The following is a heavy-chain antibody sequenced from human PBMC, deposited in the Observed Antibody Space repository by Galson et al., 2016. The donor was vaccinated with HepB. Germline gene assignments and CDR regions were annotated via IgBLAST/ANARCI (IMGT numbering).Heavy chain of an antibody. CDR1: GYNFATYW. D-gene: IGHD3-10*01. CDR2: IYPGDSDT. CDR3: ARASRSYYNWFNP. Sequence: SGAEVKKPGESLKISCSTSGYNFATYWIGWVRQVSGKGLEWMGVIYPGDSDTRYSPSFQGQVTISADKSVNTTYLELTSLKASDTAIYYCARASRSYYNWFNPWGQGTLVTVSS. V-gene: IGHV5-51*01. J-gene: IGHJ5*02.